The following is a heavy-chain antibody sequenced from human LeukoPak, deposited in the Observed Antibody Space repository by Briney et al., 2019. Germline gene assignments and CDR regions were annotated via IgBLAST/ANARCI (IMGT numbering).Heavy chain of an antibody. J-gene: IGHJ4*02. V-gene: IGHV3-23*01. CDR2: ISGSGGST. CDR3: AKFGGGYWIRFDY. CDR1: GFTFSSYA. D-gene: IGHD3-16*01. Sequence: GGSLRLSCAASGFTFSSYAMSWVRQAPGKGLEGVSAISGSGGSTYYADSVKGRFTISRDNSKNTLYLQMNSLIAEDTAVYYCAKFGGGYWIRFDYWGQGTLVTVSS.